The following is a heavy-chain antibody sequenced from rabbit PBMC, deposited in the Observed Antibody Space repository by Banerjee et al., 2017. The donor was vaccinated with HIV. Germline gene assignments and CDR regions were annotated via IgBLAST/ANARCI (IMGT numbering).Heavy chain of an antibody. D-gene: IGHD1-1*01. CDR2: IYTGSGSA. Sequence: QSLGESGGGLVKPGASLTLTCTASGFDLSSNHYMCWVRQAPGKGLESVACIYTGSGSALYVSWAKCRFTISKTSSATVTLQRTSLTAADTASYFWAREESDGGGHLKLWGQGTLVTVS. J-gene: IGHJ3*01. CDR3: AREESDGGGHLKL. CDR1: GFDLSSNHY. V-gene: IGHV1S40*01.